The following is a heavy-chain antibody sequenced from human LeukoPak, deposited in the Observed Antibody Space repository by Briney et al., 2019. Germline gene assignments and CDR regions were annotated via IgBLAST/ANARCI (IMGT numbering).Heavy chain of an antibody. V-gene: IGHV4-39*07. D-gene: IGHD6-13*01. Sequence: PSETLSLTCTVSGGSISSSSYDWGWIRQPPGKGLEWIGSIYYSGSTYYNPSLKSRVTISVDTSKNQFSMKLSSVTAADTAVYYCARDVRQQLPRTNWFDPWGQGTLVTVSS. CDR1: GGSISSSSYD. J-gene: IGHJ5*02. CDR3: ARDVRQQLPRTNWFDP. CDR2: IYYSGST.